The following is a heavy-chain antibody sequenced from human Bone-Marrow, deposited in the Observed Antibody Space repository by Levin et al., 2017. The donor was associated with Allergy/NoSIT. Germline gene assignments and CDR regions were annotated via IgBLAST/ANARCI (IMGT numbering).Heavy chain of an antibody. CDR2: IIPLVGTT. Sequence: SVKVSCKTSGGTFSNYAINWVRQAPGQGLEMMGQIIPLVGTTNYVQKFQGRVTITADESTDTSYMELSSLTSEDPAVYYCARVRSTIFARMDVWGQGTTVTVSS. D-gene: IGHD3-3*01. J-gene: IGHJ6*02. CDR1: GGTFSNYA. V-gene: IGHV1-69*13. CDR3: ARVRSTIFARMDV.